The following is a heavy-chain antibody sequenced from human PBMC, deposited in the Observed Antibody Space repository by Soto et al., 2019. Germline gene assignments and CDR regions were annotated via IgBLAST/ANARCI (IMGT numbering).Heavy chain of an antibody. CDR3: VRGRAVAGINDEAFDL. J-gene: IGHJ3*01. CDR2: INPNSGDT. V-gene: IGHV1-2*02. Sequence: ASVKVSCKASGYIFSDYYMHWVRQAPGQGLECMGWINPNSGDTIYAQKFQGRVTVTGDPSISTAYMELSRLASDDTAVYYCVRGRAVAGINDEAFDLWGQGTMVTVSS. CDR1: GYIFSDYY. D-gene: IGHD6-19*01.